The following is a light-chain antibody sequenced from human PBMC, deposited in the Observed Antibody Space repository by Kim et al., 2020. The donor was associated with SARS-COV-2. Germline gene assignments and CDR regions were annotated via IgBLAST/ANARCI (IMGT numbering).Light chain of an antibody. Sequence: GQSSTISCTGTSSDVADYNYISWYQQGPGKAPNLMIYDVSTRPSGVSNRFSGSKSGNTASLTISGLQAEDEADCYCSSYTGSSTWVFGGGTQLTVL. CDR1: SSDVADYNY. CDR2: DVS. V-gene: IGLV2-14*04. CDR3: SSYTGSSTWV. J-gene: IGLJ3*02.